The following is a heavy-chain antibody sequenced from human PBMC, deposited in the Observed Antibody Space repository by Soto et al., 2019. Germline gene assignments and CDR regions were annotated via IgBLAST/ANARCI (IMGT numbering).Heavy chain of an antibody. CDR1: GGSFSGYY. Sequence: SETLSLTCAVYGGSFSGYYWTWIRQPPGTGLEWIGEINHSGSTNYNPSLKSRVTISVDTSKNQFSLKLTSVTAADTAVYHCARDKITGLFDYWGQGTQVTVSS. CDR2: INHSGST. D-gene: IGHD2-8*02. V-gene: IGHV4-34*01. J-gene: IGHJ4*02. CDR3: ARDKITGLFDY.